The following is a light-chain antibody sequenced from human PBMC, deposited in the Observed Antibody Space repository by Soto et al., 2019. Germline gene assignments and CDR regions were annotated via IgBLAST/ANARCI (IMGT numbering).Light chain of an antibody. CDR2: EGS. Sequence: QSALTQPASVSGSPGQSITISCTGTSSDVGSYNLVSWYQQHPGKAPKLVIYEGSKRPSGVSNRFSGSRSGNTASLTISGLQAEDEADYYCCSYAGSSTWVFGGETKLTVL. CDR1: SSDVGSYNL. J-gene: IGLJ3*02. CDR3: CSYAGSSTWV. V-gene: IGLV2-23*01.